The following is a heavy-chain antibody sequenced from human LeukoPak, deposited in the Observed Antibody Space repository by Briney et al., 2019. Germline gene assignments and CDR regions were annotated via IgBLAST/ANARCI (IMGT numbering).Heavy chain of an antibody. CDR2: ISSASNTI. Sequence: GGSLRLSCAASGFTFSSYSMNWVRQAPGKGLEWVSYISSASNTIYYADSVKGRFTISRDNAKNSLYQQMNSLRAEDTAVYYCARESRRVCSSTSCYSDYWGQGTLVTVSS. CDR1: GFTFSSYS. J-gene: IGHJ4*02. D-gene: IGHD2-2*02. CDR3: ARESRRVCSSTSCYSDY. V-gene: IGHV3-48*04.